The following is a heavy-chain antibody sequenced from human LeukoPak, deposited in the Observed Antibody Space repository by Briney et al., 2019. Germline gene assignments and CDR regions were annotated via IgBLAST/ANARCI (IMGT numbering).Heavy chain of an antibody. CDR2: IYTSGST. Sequence: SETLSLTCTVSGGSISSYYWSWIRQPAGKGLEWIGRIYTSGSTNYNPSLKSRVTMSVDTSKNQFSLKLSSVTAADTAVYYCARIAVAGKGYAFDIWGQGTMVTVSS. D-gene: IGHD6-19*01. CDR3: ARIAVAGKGYAFDI. CDR1: GGSISSYY. V-gene: IGHV4-4*07. J-gene: IGHJ3*02.